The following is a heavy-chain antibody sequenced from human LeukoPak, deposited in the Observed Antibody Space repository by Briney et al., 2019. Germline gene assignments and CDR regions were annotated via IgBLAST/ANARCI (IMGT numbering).Heavy chain of an antibody. CDR1: GFTFDDYA. Sequence: QAGGSLRLSCAASGFTFDDYAMHWVRHAPGKGLEWVSLIGGDGGSTYYADSVKGRFTISRDDSKNSLFLQMKSLRTGDTALYYCVKEPHYYDRSGYFWGQGTLVTVSS. J-gene: IGHJ4*02. V-gene: IGHV3-43*02. D-gene: IGHD3-22*01. CDR3: VKEPHYYDRSGYF. CDR2: IGGDGGST.